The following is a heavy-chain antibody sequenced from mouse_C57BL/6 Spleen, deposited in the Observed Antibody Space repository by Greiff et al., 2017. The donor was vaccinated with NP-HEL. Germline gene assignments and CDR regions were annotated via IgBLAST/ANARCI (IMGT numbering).Heavy chain of an antibody. J-gene: IGHJ4*01. CDR3: ARGGGTFAMDY. V-gene: IGHV1-52*01. D-gene: IGHD4-1*01. CDR2: IDPSDSET. CDR1: GYTFTSYW. Sequence: QVQLKQPGAELVRPGSSVKLSCKASGYTFTSYWMHWVKQRPIQGLEWIGNIDPSDSETHYNQKFKDKATFTVDKSSSTAYMQLSSLTSEDSAVYYCARGGGTFAMDYWGQGTSVTVSS.